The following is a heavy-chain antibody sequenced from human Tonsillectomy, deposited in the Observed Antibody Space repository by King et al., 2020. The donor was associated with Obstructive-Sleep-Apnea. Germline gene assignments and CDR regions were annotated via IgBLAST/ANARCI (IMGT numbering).Heavy chain of an antibody. J-gene: IGHJ4*02. V-gene: IGHV4-59*01. CDR2: IYYSGT. CDR3: ARVDYGVTHFDY. CDR1: GGSISSYY. Sequence: QLQESGPGLVKPSETLSLTCTVSGGSISSYYWSWIRQPPGKGLDWIGYIYYSGTNYNPSLKSRVTISVDTSKNQFSLKLRSVTAADTAVYYCARVDYGVTHFDYWGQGTLVTVSS. D-gene: IGHD4-17*01.